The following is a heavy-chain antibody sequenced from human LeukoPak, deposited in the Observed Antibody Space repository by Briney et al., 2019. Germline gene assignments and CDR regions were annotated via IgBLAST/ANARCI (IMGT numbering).Heavy chain of an antibody. CDR1: GGSFSGYY. V-gene: IGHV4-34*01. Sequence: SSETLSLTCAVYGGSFSGYYWSWIRQPPGKGLEWIGEINDSGSTSFSPSLKSRVSISVDTSKNQFSLKLSSVTAADTAVYYCARVIDYDISGYYLGYWGQGTRVTVSS. D-gene: IGHD3-22*01. CDR2: INDSGST. J-gene: IGHJ4*02. CDR3: ARVIDYDISGYYLGY.